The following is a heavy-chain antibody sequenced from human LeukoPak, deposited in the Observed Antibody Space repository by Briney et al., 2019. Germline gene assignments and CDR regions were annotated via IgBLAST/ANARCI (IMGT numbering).Heavy chain of an antibody. CDR2: ISYDGSNK. J-gene: IGHJ4*02. Sequence: GRSLRLSCAASGFTFSSYGMHWVRQAPGKGLEWVAVISYDGSNKYYADSVKGRFTISRDNSKNTLYLQMNSLRAEDTAVYYCAGDYYGSGSSDYWGQGTLVTVSS. D-gene: IGHD3-10*01. V-gene: IGHV3-30*03. CDR1: GFTFSSYG. CDR3: AGDYYGSGSSDY.